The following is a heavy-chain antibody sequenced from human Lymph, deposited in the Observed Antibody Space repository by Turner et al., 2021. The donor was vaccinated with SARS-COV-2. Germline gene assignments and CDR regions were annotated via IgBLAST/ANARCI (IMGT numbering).Heavy chain of an antibody. CDR1: GGSISGFY. Sequence: QVQLQESGPGLVKPSETLSLTCTVSGGSISGFYWSWIRQPPGKGLEWIGNIYYSGSIKYNPSLKSRVTISVDTSKNQFSLKLSSVTAADTAVYYCARDRTSYGDYWAGYYYGMDVWGQGTTVTVSS. D-gene: IGHD4-17*01. V-gene: IGHV4-59*01. CDR2: IYYSGSI. CDR3: ARDRTSYGDYWAGYYYGMDV. J-gene: IGHJ6*02.